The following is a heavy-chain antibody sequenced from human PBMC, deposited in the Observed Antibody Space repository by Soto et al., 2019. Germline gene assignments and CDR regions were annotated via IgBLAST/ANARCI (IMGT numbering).Heavy chain of an antibody. D-gene: IGHD2-21*01. CDR3: ASTLPPRMSVVDY. CDR1: GFTFSSYA. V-gene: IGHV3-30-3*01. J-gene: IGHJ4*02. CDR2: ISYDGSNK. Sequence: HVQLVESGGGVVQPGRSLRLSCAASGFTFSSYAMHWVRQAPGKGLEWVAVISYDGSNKYYADSVKGRFTISRDNSKNTLYLQMNSLRAEDTAVYYCASTLPPRMSVVDYWGQGTLVTVSS.